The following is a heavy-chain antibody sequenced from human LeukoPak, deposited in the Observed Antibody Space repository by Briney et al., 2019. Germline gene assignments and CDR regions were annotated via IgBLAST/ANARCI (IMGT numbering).Heavy chain of an antibody. V-gene: IGHV4-30-4*01. CDR1: GGSISSGDYY. D-gene: IGHD2-15*01. CDR2: IYYSGST. CDR3: ARLHLDIVVVVAAWGAFDI. Sequence: SETLSLTCTVSGGSISSGDYYWSWIRQPPGKGLEWIGHIYYSGSTYYNPSLKSRVTISVDTSKNQFSLKLSSVTAADTAVYYCARLHLDIVVVVAAWGAFDIWGQGTMVTVSS. J-gene: IGHJ3*02.